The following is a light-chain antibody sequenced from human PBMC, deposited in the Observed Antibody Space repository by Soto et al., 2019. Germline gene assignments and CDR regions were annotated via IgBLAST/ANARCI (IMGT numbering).Light chain of an antibody. CDR2: ATS. CDR1: RSISTH. J-gene: IGKJ1*01. CDR3: QQYGSSPWT. Sequence: DRVTITCRASRSISTHLNWYQQKPGKAPNLLIYATSSLHSGVPSRFSGSGSGTDFTLTISRLEPEDFAVYYCQQYGSSPWTFGQGTKVDIK. V-gene: IGKV1-39*02.